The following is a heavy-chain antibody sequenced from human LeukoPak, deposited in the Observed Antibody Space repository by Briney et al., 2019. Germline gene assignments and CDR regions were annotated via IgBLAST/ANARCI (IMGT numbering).Heavy chain of an antibody. D-gene: IGHD3-10*01. Sequence: SQTLSLACAISGDSVSSNSAAWNWIGQSPSRGLEWLGRTYYRSKWYNDYAVSVKSRITINPDTSKNQFSLQLNSVTPEDTAVYYCAREVLLWFGELLPTKYYYYGMDVWGQGTTVTVSS. CDR2: TYYRSKWYN. V-gene: IGHV6-1*01. J-gene: IGHJ6*02. CDR3: AREVLLWFGELLPTKYYYYGMDV. CDR1: GDSVSSNSAA.